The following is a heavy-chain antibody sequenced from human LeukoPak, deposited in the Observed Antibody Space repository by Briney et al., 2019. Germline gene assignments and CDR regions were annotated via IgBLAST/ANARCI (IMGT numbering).Heavy chain of an antibody. CDR2: LSPSHTTR. CDR1: GYTFRQYS. D-gene: IGHD3-9*01. J-gene: IGHJ3*02. V-gene: IGHV1-18*01. Sequence: GASVKVSCKASGYTFRQYSMSWVRQAPGKGLEWMGWLSPSHTTRVYAQQFQGRVTMTADTNTNTVSMELRSLTSDDTAVYFCARDYILTLETENGDGFAIWGQGTVVSVSS. CDR3: ARDYILTLETENGDGFAI.